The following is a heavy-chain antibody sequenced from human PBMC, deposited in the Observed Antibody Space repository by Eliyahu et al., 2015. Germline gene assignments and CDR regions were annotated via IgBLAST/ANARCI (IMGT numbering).Heavy chain of an antibody. CDR1: GFPFXSYS. Sequence: EVQLVESRGGLVKPGGSLRLXCAASGFPFXSYSMNWVRQAPGKGLEWVSSIGASGSYIYYANSVKGRFTISRDNAKNALYLQMHSLRVEDTAVYYCTRLTYCSSISCLNPFDFWGQGTLVTVSS. D-gene: IGHD2-2*01. CDR2: IGASGSYI. V-gene: IGHV3-21*01. J-gene: IGHJ4*02. CDR3: TRLTYCSSISCLNPFDF.